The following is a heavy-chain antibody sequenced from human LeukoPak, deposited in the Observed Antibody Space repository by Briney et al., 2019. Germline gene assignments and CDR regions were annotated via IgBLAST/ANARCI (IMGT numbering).Heavy chain of an antibody. CDR3: AKVAGTDYYYYYGMDV. CDR2: ISSSSSYI. CDR1: GFTFSSYS. V-gene: IGHV3-21*01. J-gene: IGHJ6*02. D-gene: IGHD6-19*01. Sequence: GGSLRLSCAASGFTFSSYSMNWVRQAPGKGLEWVSSISSSSSYIYYADSVKGRFTISRDNAKNSLYLQMNSLRAEDTAVYYCAKVAGTDYYYYYGMDVWGQGTTVTVSS.